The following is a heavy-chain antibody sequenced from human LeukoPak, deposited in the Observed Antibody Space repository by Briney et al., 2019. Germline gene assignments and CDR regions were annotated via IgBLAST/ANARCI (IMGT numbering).Heavy chain of an antibody. Sequence: GGSLRLSCAASGFTFSDYWMSWVRQTPGKGLDWVSVTSGSGGSTYYADSVRGRFTISRDNSRNTLYLQMNSLRAEDTAVYYCAKERLRYFDYWGQGTLVTVSS. CDR1: GFTFSDYW. V-gene: IGHV3-23*01. D-gene: IGHD5-12*01. CDR3: AKERLRYFDY. CDR2: TSGSGGST. J-gene: IGHJ4*02.